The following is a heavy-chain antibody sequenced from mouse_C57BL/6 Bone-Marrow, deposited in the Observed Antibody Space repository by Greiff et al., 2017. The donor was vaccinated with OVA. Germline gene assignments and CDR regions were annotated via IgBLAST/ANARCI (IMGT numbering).Heavy chain of an antibody. CDR3: TRLGGKDAMDY. CDR2: IDPETGGT. J-gene: IGHJ4*01. Sequence: QVQLQQSGAELVRPGASVTLSCKASGYTFTDYEMHWVKQTPVHGLEWIGAIDPETGGTAYNQKFKGKAILTADKSSSTAYMELRSLTSEDSAVYYCTRLGGKDAMDYWGQGTSVTVSS. V-gene: IGHV1-15*01. CDR1: GYTFTDYE. D-gene: IGHD1-1*02.